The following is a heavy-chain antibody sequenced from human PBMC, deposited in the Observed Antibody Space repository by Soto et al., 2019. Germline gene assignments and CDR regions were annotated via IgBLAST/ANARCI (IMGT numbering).Heavy chain of an antibody. CDR1: GFTFSSYG. V-gene: IGHV3-30*18. J-gene: IGHJ6*02. D-gene: IGHD1-26*01. CDR2: TSYDGSNK. Sequence: GGSLRLSCAASGFTFSSYGMHWVRQAPGKGLEWVAVTSYDGSNKNYVDSVKGRFTISRDNSKNTLYLQMNSLRAEDTAVYYCAKDPRVKGDYYYYSMDVWGQGTTVTVSS. CDR3: AKDPRVKGDYYYYSMDV.